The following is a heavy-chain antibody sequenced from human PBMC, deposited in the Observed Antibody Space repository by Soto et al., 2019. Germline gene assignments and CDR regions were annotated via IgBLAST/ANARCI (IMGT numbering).Heavy chain of an antibody. Sequence: QVQLVQSGAEVRKPGASVKVSCKASGYTFSTSGMSWLRQAPGQGLEWMGWISTYNGDTNDAPKFQDTVTMTADTSTSTVYMELRSLSSDDTAVYYCARAGAAPYYYYGMDVWGQGTRVTVSS. J-gene: IGHJ6*02. V-gene: IGHV1-18*01. CDR2: ISTYNGDT. CDR1: GYTFSTSG. CDR3: ARAGAAPYYYYGMDV. D-gene: IGHD2-15*01.